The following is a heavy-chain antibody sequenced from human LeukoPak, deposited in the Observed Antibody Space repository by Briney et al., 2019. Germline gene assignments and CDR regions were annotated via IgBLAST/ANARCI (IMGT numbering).Heavy chain of an antibody. CDR2: ISSSSSYI. CDR1: GFTFSSYS. J-gene: IGHJ4*02. D-gene: IGHD5-18*01. CDR3: AKDATTAMPYYFDY. V-gene: IGHV3-21*04. Sequence: GGSLRLSCAASGFTFSSYSMNWVRQAPGKGLEWVSSISSSSSYIYYADSVKGRFSISRDNAKNSLYLQMNILRAEDTAVYYCAKDATTAMPYYFDYWGQGALVTVSS.